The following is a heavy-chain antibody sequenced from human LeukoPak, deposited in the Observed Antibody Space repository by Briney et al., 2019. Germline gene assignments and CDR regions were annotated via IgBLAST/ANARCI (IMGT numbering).Heavy chain of an antibody. Sequence: GGSLRLSCAASGFTFSSFGMHWVRQAPGKGLEWVAVISYDGSNKYYADSVKGRFTISRDNSKNTLDLQMNSLRAEDTAVYYCAKDYLRQLVRGWFGPWGQGILVTVSS. J-gene: IGHJ5*02. CDR1: GFTFSSFG. CDR2: ISYDGSNK. CDR3: AKDYLRQLVRGWFGP. V-gene: IGHV3-30*18. D-gene: IGHD6-13*01.